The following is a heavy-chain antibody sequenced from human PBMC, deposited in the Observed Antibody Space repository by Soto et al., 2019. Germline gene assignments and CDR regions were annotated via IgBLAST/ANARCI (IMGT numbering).Heavy chain of an antibody. CDR1: GGYISSYY. CDR3: ARYNWGAMGAFDI. J-gene: IGHJ3*02. V-gene: IGHV4-59*01. D-gene: IGHD1-1*01. CDR2: IYYSGST. Sequence: QVQLQESGPGLVKPSETLSLTCTVSGGYISSYYWSWIRQPPGKGLEWIGYIYYSGSTNYNPSLKSRVTISVDTSKNQFSLKLSSVTAADTAVYYCARYNWGAMGAFDIWGQGTMVTVSS.